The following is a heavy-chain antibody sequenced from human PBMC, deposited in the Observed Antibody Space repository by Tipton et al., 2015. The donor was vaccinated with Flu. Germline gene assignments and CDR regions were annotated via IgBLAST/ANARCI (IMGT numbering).Heavy chain of an antibody. CDR1: GFTFDDYA. CDR3: AKEGNDVYYYYYHGMDV. V-gene: IGHV3-43*02. D-gene: IGHD1-1*01. Sequence: SLRLSCAASGFTFDDYAMHWVRQAPGKGLEWVSLIGGDGGSTYYADSVKGRFTISRDNSKNSLYLQMNSLRTEDTALYYCAKEGNDVYYYYYHGMDVWGQGTTVTVSS. CDR2: IGGDGGST. J-gene: IGHJ6*02.